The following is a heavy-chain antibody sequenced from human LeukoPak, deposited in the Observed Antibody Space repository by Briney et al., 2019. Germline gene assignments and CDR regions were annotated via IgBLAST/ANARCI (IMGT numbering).Heavy chain of an antibody. J-gene: IGHJ4*02. V-gene: IGHV3-9*01. CDR1: GFTFDDYA. Sequence: GGSLRLSCAASGFTFDDYAMHWVRQAPGKGLEWVSGISWNSGSIGYADSVKGRFTISRDNAKNSLYLQMNSLRAEDTAVYYCAKYSHDSSGSYDYWGQGTLVTVSS. CDR3: AKYSHDSSGSYDY. D-gene: IGHD3-22*01. CDR2: ISWNSGSI.